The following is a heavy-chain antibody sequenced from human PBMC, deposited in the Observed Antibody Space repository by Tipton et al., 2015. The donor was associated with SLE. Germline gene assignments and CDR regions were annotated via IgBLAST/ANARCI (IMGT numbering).Heavy chain of an antibody. CDR1: GFTFSGSA. CDR3: TRGPGGDAEDY. D-gene: IGHD3-16*01. Sequence: SLRLSCAASGFTFSGSAMHWVRQASGKGLEWVGRIRSKANSYATAYAASVKGRFTISRDDSKNTAYLQMNSLKTEDTAVYYCTRGPGGDAEDYWGQGTLVTVSS. V-gene: IGHV3-73*01. J-gene: IGHJ4*02. CDR2: IRSKANSYAT.